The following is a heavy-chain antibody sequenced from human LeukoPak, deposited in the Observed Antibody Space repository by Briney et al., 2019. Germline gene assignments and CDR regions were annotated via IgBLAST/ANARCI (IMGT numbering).Heavy chain of an antibody. CDR1: GLFVSSDY. D-gene: IGHD5-24*01. J-gene: IGHJ4*02. CDR2: ISSGSSYI. Sequence: GGSLRLSCAVSGLFVSSDYMTWVRQAPGKGLEWVSSISSGSSYIYYADSVKGRFTISRDNAKNSLYLQMNSLRAEDTAVYYCARRMATISHSFDYWGQGTLVIVSS. CDR3: ARRMATISHSFDY. V-gene: IGHV3-21*01.